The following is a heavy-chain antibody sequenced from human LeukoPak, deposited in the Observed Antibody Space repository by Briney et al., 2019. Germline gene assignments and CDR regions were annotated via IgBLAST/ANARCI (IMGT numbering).Heavy chain of an antibody. CDR3: AGTHYYDSSGYER. CDR1: GRSFSGYY. Sequence: SSDPLSLTCAVYGRSFSGYYWRWIRQPPGKGLEWIGEINHSGSTNYNPSLRSRVTISVDTSKNQFSLKLSSVSAGDTAVYYCAGTHYYDSSGYERWGQGTLVTVSS. J-gene: IGHJ4*02. D-gene: IGHD3-22*01. V-gene: IGHV4-34*01. CDR2: INHSGST.